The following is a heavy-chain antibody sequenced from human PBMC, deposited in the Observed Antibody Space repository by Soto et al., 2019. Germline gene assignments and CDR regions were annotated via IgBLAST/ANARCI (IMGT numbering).Heavy chain of an antibody. CDR3: ARPGDHSNIVWFGEWHDAFDI. CDR2: IWYDGSNK. V-gene: IGHV3-33*01. J-gene: IGHJ3*02. Sequence: QVQLVESGGGVVQPGRSLRLSCAASGFTFSSYGMHWVRQAPGKGLEWVAVIWYDGSNKYYADSVKGRFTISRDNSKNTLYLQMNSLRAEDTAVYYCARPGDHSNIVWFGEWHDAFDIWGQGTMVTVSS. D-gene: IGHD3-10*01. CDR1: GFTFSSYG.